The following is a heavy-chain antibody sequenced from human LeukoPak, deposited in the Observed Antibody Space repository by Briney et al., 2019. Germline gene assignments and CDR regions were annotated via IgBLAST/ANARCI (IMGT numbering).Heavy chain of an antibody. V-gene: IGHV1-2*02. CDR2: INPNSGGT. J-gene: IGHJ2*01. Sequence: GASVKISCKASGYTFTGYYMHWVRQAPGQGLEWMGWINPNSGGTNYAQEFQGRVTMTRDTSISTAYMELSRPRSDDTAVYYCARMYSSSWYESWYFDPWGRGTLVTVSS. D-gene: IGHD6-13*01. CDR3: ARMYSSSWYESWYFDP. CDR1: GYTFTGYY.